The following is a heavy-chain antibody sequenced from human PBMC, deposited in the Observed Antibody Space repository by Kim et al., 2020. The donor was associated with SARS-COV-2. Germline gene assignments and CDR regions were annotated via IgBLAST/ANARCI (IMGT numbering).Heavy chain of an antibody. V-gene: IGHV4-39*01. CDR3: ARGYSYANWFDP. D-gene: IGHD5-18*01. J-gene: IGHJ5*02. Sequence: YYNPSLKSRVPISVDTSKNQFSLKLSSVTAADTAVYYCARGYSYANWFDPWGQGTLVTVSS.